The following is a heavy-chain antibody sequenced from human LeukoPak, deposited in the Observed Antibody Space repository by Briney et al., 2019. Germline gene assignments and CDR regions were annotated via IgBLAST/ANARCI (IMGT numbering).Heavy chain of an antibody. J-gene: IGHJ6*02. CDR1: GFTLSSYG. V-gene: IGHV3-30*03. CDR2: ISYDGSNK. D-gene: IGHD1-1*01. Sequence: GRSLRLSCAASGFTLSSYGMHWVRQAPGKGLEWVAVISYDGSNKYYADSVKGRFAISRDNSKNTLYLQMNSLRAEDTAVYYCASRLERLYYYYGMDVWGQGTTVTVSS. CDR3: ASRLERLYYYYGMDV.